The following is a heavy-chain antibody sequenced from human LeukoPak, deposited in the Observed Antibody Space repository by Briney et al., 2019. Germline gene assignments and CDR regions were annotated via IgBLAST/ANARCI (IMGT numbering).Heavy chain of an antibody. Sequence: GGSLRLSCAASGFTFSSYAMHWVRQAPGKGLEWVAVISYDGSNKYYADSVKGRFTISRDNSKNTLYLQMNSLRAEDTAVYYCAKDRSDNSSWYLGDYWGQGTLVTVSS. CDR2: ISYDGSNK. V-gene: IGHV3-30-3*01. CDR3: AKDRSDNSSWYLGDY. D-gene: IGHD6-19*01. CDR1: GFTFSSYA. J-gene: IGHJ4*02.